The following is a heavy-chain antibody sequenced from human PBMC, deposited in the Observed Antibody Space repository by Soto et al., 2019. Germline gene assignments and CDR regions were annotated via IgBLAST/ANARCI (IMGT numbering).Heavy chain of an antibody. Sequence: PGGSLRLSCAASGFTFSTYAMSWVRQAPGKGLEWVSAISSSGDSTYYADSVKGRFTISRDNSKNTLYLQMNSLRAEDTAVYSCAKGYTSGWYYFDYWGQGTLVTVSS. CDR2: ISSSGDST. J-gene: IGHJ4*02. V-gene: IGHV3-23*01. D-gene: IGHD6-19*01. CDR1: GFTFSTYA. CDR3: AKGYTSGWYYFDY.